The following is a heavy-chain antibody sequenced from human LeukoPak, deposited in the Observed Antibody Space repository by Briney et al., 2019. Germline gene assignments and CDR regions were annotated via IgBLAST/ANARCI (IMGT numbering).Heavy chain of an antibody. D-gene: IGHD4-17*01. J-gene: IGHJ4*02. CDR3: ARDRSTTVTTGAFDY. V-gene: IGHV4-38-2*02. CDR2: IYHSGST. Sequence: SETLSLTCTVSDYSISSGYYWGWIRQPPGQGLECIGSIYHSGSTYYNPSLESRVTISVDTSKNQFSLKLSSVTAADTAVYYCARDRSTTVTTGAFDYWGQGTLVTVSS. CDR1: DYSISSGYY.